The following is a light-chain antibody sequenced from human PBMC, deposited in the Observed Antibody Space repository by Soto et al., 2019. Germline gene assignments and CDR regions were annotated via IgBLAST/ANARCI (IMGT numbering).Light chain of an antibody. J-gene: IGKJ1*01. CDR2: GAS. Sequence: ERVLTQSPGTLSLSPGERATLSCRASQSVSSSYLAWYQQKPVQAPRLLIYGASSRATGIPDRFSGSGSGTDFTLTISRLEPEDFAVYYCQQYGSSRGTFGQGTKVDIK. V-gene: IGKV3-20*01. CDR3: QQYGSSRGT. CDR1: QSVSSSY.